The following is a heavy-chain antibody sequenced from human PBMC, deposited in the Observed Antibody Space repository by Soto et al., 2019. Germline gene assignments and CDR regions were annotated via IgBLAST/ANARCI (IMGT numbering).Heavy chain of an antibody. CDR2: ISGTGGTT. CDR1: GFAFSSCA. Sequence: VQLLESGGGLLQPGGSVRLSCVASGFAFSSCAMSWVRQAPGKGLEWVSSISGTGGTTFSADSVKGRFTISRDNSKNTLYLQMNSLTADDTAIYYCTRGASSIPIDYWGQGTPVTVSS. J-gene: IGHJ4*02. V-gene: IGHV3-23*01. CDR3: TRGASSIPIDY. D-gene: IGHD1-26*01.